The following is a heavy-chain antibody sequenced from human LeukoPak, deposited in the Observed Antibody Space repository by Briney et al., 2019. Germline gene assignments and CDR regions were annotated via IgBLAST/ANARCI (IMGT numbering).Heavy chain of an antibody. Sequence: GGSLRLSCAASGFTVSSNYMNWVRQAPGKGLEWVSVIYSSGSTYYPASVKGRFTISRDNFKNTFYLQMNSLRAEDTAAYYCARDSRDYDFWSGPKQYYFDYWGQGTLVTVSS. CDR2: IYSSGST. V-gene: IGHV3-66*03. D-gene: IGHD3-3*01. CDR1: GFTVSSNY. J-gene: IGHJ4*02. CDR3: ARDSRDYDFWSGPKQYYFDY.